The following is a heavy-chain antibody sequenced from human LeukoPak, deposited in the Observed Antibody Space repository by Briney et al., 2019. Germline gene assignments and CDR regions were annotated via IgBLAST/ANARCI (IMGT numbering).Heavy chain of an antibody. CDR2: IYTSGST. CDR1: GGSIRSYY. V-gene: IGHV4-4*07. Sequence: SETLSLTCTVSGGSIRSYYWSWIRRPPGKGLEWIGRIYTSGSTNYNPSLKSRVTMSVDTSKYQFSLNLSSVTAADTAVYYCARGEHSSGWYYFDYWGQGTLVTVSS. J-gene: IGHJ4*02. D-gene: IGHD6-19*01. CDR3: ARGEHSSGWYYFDY.